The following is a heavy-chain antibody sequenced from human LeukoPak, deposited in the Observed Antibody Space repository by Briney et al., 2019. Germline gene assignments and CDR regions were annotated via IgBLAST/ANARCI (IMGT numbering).Heavy chain of an antibody. Sequence: PSETLSLTCTVSAGSISSSSHHWGWIRQSPGKGLEWIGSVYYGRTTYYNPSLNSRVTIFVVTSKNRLSLQLNSVTAADTAVYYCVRHDGRSGGTMGALDSWGQGSLVTVSS. D-gene: IGHD4-23*01. CDR2: VYYGRTT. V-gene: IGHV4-39*01. CDR3: VRHDGRSGGTMGALDS. CDR1: AGSISSSSHH. J-gene: IGHJ4*02.